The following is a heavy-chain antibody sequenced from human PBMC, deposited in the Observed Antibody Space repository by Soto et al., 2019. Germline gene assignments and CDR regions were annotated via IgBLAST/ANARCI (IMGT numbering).Heavy chain of an antibody. Sequence: SETLSVTCAFYVGSFRVYYWSWMRQPPGKGLEWIGEINHSGSTNYNPSLKSRVTISVDTSKNQFSLKLRSVTAADTAVYYCARVVQGGSSYSGGWFDPWGQGTLVTVSS. D-gene: IGHD6-6*01. CDR2: INHSGST. V-gene: IGHV4-34*01. CDR1: VGSFRVYY. CDR3: ARVVQGGSSYSGGWFDP. J-gene: IGHJ5*02.